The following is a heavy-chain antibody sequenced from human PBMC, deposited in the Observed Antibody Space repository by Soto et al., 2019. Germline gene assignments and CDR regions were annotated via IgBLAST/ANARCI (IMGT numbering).Heavy chain of an antibody. D-gene: IGHD3-22*01. Sequence: EVQLVESGGHLVMPGGSLRLSCTASGLSFTNAWMNWVRQAPGEGLEWVGLSKGRADGGTTHYAAPVKGRFTISRDDSKNTLFLQMNSLKFDDTAMYYCSNSITMIPHDNWGQGTLVTVSS. J-gene: IGHJ4*02. V-gene: IGHV3-15*01. CDR2: SKGRADGGTT. CDR1: GLSFTNAW. CDR3: SNSITMIPHDN.